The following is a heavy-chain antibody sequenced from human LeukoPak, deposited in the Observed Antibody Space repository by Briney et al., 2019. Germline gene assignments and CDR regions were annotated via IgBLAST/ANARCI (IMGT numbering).Heavy chain of an antibody. CDR3: ARDRTAVASLAGYYYGMDV. D-gene: IGHD6-19*01. CDR1: GYTFTSYG. V-gene: IGHV1-18*01. CDR2: ISAYNGNT. J-gene: IGHJ6*02. Sequence: ASVKVSCKASGYTFTSYGISWVRQAPGQGLEWMGWISAYNGNTNYAQKLQGRVTMTTDTSTSTAYMELRSLRSDDTAVYYCARDRTAVASLAGYYYGMDVWAKGPRSPSL.